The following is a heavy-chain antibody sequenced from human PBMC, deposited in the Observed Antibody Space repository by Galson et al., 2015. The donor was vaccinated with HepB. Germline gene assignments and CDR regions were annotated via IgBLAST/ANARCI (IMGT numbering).Heavy chain of an antibody. D-gene: IGHD2-8*02. Sequence: SLRLSCAASGFPFNNAWMTWVRQAPGMGLEWVGRIKSKTDGETTDYAAPVKGRFTISRDDSKNRLYLQMNNLKTEDTAVYYCTTDVYYSTYWSWLDPWGQGTLVTVS. V-gene: IGHV3-15*01. CDR2: IKSKTDGETT. J-gene: IGHJ5*02. CDR1: GFPFNNAW. CDR3: TTDVYYSTYWSWLDP.